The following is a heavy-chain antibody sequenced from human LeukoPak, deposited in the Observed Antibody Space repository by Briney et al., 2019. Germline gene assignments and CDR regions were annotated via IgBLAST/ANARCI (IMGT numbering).Heavy chain of an antibody. CDR3: ASSGWYLGAEYFQH. D-gene: IGHD6-19*01. Sequence: GGSLRLSCAASGFTFSSYSMNWVRQAPGKGLEWVSYISSSSSTIYYADSVKGRFTISRDNAKNSLYLQMNSLRAEDTAVYYCASSGWYLGAEYFQHWGQGTLVTVSS. V-gene: IGHV3-48*04. CDR2: ISSSSSTI. J-gene: IGHJ1*01. CDR1: GFTFSSYS.